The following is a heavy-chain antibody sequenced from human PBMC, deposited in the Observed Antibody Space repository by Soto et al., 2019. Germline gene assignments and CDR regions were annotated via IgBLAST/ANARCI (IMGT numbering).Heavy chain of an antibody. D-gene: IGHD4-17*01. J-gene: IGHJ4*02. V-gene: IGHV2-70*11. CDR1: GFSLSTNGMC. CDR3: ARAHDYGDYFDY. Sequence: GSAPTLGNPTRSVRLNCTFSGFSLSTNGMCVSWIRQPPGKALEWLARIDWDDDKYYSTSLKTRLTISKDTSKNQVVLTMTNMDPVDTATYYCARAHDYGDYFDYWGQGTLVTVSS. CDR2: IDWDDDK.